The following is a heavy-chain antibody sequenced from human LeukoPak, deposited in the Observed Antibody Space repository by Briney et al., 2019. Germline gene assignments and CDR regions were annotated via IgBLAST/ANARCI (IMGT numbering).Heavy chain of an antibody. J-gene: IGHJ4*02. V-gene: IGHV4-38-2*02. CDR3: ARTSSSGLVGGYYFDY. CDR1: GYSISSGYY. Sequence: SETLSLTCTVSGYSISSGYYWGWIRQTPGKGLEWIGTIYYSGTTYYNPSLKSRVSISLDTSKNQFSLKLSSVTAADTAVYYCARTSSSGLVGGYYFDYWGQGTLVTVSS. D-gene: IGHD6-19*01. CDR2: IYYSGTT.